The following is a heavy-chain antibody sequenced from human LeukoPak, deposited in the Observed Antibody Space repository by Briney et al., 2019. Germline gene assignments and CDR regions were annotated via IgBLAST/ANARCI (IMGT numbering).Heavy chain of an antibody. CDR2: IIPIFGTA. D-gene: IGHD3-22*01. J-gene: IGHJ4*02. CDR1: GGTFSSYA. V-gene: IGHV1-69*05. CDR3: ARGRYYYDSSAYPHFDY. Sequence: SVKVSFKASGGTFSSYAISWVRQAPGQGREWMGGIIPIFGTANYAQKFQGRVTITTDESTSTAYMELSSLRSEDTAVYYCARGRYYYDSSAYPHFDYWGQGTLVTVSS.